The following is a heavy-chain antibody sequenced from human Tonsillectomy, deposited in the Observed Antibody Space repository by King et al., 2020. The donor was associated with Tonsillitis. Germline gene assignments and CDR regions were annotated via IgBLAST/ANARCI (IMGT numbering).Heavy chain of an antibody. J-gene: IGHJ6*03. V-gene: IGHV3-30*01. Sequence: VQLVESGGGVVQPGKSLRLSCAASGFTFSSYAMHWVRQAPGKGLEWVAVISYDGSNKYYADSVKGRFTISRDNSKNTLYLQMNSLRAEDTAVYYCARXGGXDSSGYHXYXYXYMDVXXXGTTXT. CDR3: ARXGGXDSSGYHXYXYXYMDV. CDR2: ISYDGSNK. CDR1: GFTFSSYA. D-gene: IGHD3-22*01.